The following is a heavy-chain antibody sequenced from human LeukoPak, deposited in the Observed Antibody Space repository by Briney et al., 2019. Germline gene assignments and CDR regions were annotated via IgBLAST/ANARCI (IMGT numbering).Heavy chain of an antibody. V-gene: IGHV4-59*12. J-gene: IGHJ4*02. CDR1: GGSISSYY. CDR3: ASTMLDWNDGVYDD. Sequence: SETLSLTCSVSGGSISSYYWSWIRQPPGKGLEWIGYIYYSGSTNYNPSLKSRVTISVDTSKNQLSLNLTSMTAADTAVYFCASTMLDWNDGVYDDWGQGILVTVSS. CDR2: IYYSGST. D-gene: IGHD1-1*01.